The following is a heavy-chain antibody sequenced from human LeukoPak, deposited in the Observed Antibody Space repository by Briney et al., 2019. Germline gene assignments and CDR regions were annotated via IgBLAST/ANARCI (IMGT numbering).Heavy chain of an antibody. Sequence: GGSLRLSCAASGFTFSSYAMSWLRQAPGKGLEWVSAISDSGGSTYYADSVKGRFTISRDNSKNTLYLQMNSLRAEDTAVYYCAKAPLLGFGELLLYFDYWGQGIMVTV. CDR1: GFTFSSYA. CDR2: ISDSGGST. V-gene: IGHV3-23*01. CDR3: AKAPLLGFGELLLYFDY. D-gene: IGHD3-10*01. J-gene: IGHJ4*02.